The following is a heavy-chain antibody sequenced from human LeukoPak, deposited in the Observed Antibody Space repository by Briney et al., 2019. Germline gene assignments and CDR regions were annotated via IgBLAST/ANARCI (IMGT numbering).Heavy chain of an antibody. V-gene: IGHV3-7*01. D-gene: IGHD3-16*01. CDR1: GFSFSNYW. J-gene: IGHJ4*02. CDR2: IKQDGSAK. CDR3: AAGDLDY. Sequence: GGSLRLSCAASGFSFSNYWMSWVRQAPGKGLEWVANIKQDGSAKYYVDSVKGRFTISRDNAKNSLYLQMNSLRAEDTSVYYCAAGDLDYWGQGTLVTVSS.